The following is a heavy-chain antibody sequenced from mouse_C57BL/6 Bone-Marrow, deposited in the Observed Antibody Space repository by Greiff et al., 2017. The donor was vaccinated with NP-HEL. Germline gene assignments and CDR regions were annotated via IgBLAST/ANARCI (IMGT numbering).Heavy chain of an antibody. J-gene: IGHJ3*01. Sequence: EVKLMESGGGLVKPGGSLKLSCAASGFTFSSYAMSWVRQTPEKRLEWVATISDGGSYTYYPDNVKGRFTISRDNAKNTLYLQMSHLKSEDTAMYYCARTSIYYDYGGPFAYWGQGTLVTVSA. V-gene: IGHV5-4*03. CDR1: GFTFSSYA. CDR3: ARTSIYYDYGGPFAY. D-gene: IGHD2-4*01. CDR2: ISDGGSYT.